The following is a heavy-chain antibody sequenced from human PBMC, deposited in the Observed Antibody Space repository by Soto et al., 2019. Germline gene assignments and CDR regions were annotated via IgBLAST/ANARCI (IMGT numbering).Heavy chain of an antibody. Sequence: SETLSLTCTVSGGSFKSGSYSWSWIRQPPGKGLEWIGYVNHTGRTSYNPSLKSRVSISMDTSKNQFSLNLDSVTAADTAVYFCARDFAYFDSWGQGTLVTVSS. J-gene: IGHJ4*02. CDR1: GGSFKSGSYS. D-gene: IGHD3-3*01. CDR3: ARDFAYFDS. V-gene: IGHV4-61*01. CDR2: VNHTGRT.